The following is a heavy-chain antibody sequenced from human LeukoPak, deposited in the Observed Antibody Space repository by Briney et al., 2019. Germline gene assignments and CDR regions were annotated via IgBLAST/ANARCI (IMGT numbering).Heavy chain of an antibody. CDR2: ISGSGGST. Sequence: GGSLRLSCAASGFTFSSYAMTWVRQAPGKGLEWVSTISGSGGSTYYADSVKGRFTISRDNSKNTLYLQMNSLRAEDTAVYYCAKDLVVGATAEGFDYWGQGTLVTVSS. CDR3: AKDLVVGATAEGFDY. V-gene: IGHV3-23*01. CDR1: GFTFSSYA. J-gene: IGHJ4*02. D-gene: IGHD1-26*01.